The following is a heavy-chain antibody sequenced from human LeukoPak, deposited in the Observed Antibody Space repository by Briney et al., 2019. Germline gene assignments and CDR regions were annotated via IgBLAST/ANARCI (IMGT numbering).Heavy chain of an antibody. Sequence: SVKVSCKASGGTFSSYGISWVGQAPGQGLEWMGGIIPISGTANYAQKFQGRVTITADESTSTAYMELSSLRSEDTAVYYCARLDEYSSSSRYYGMDVWGQGTTVTVSS. CDR3: ARLDEYSSSSRYYGMDV. V-gene: IGHV1-69*01. CDR1: GGTFSSYG. J-gene: IGHJ6*02. D-gene: IGHD6-6*01. CDR2: IIPISGTA.